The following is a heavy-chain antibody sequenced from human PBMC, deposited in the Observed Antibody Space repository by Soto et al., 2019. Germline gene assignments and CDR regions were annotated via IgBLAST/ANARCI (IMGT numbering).Heavy chain of an antibody. V-gene: IGHV1-18*01. D-gene: IGHD6-19*01. CDR1: GYTFTSYG. J-gene: IGHJ6*02. CDR2: ISAYNGNT. Sequence: ASVKVSCKALGYTFTSYGISWVRQAPGQGLEWMGWISAYNGNTNYAQKLQGRVTMTTDTSTSTAYMELRSLRSDDTAVYYCARDSGIYSSGWYGPGYYYGMDVWGQGTTVAISS. CDR3: ARDSGIYSSGWYGPGYYYGMDV.